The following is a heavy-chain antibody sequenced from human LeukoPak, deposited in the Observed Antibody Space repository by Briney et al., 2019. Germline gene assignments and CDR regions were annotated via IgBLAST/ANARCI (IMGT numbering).Heavy chain of an antibody. CDR3: AKDRWDIVVVVAATDEYFQH. Sequence: PGGSLRLSCAASGFTFSSYAMSWVRQAPGTGLEWVSGISGSGGSTYYADSVKGRFTISRDNSKNTLYLQMNSLRAEDTAVYYCAKDRWDIVVVVAATDEYFQHWGQGTLVTVSS. D-gene: IGHD2-15*01. V-gene: IGHV3-23*01. J-gene: IGHJ1*01. CDR2: ISGSGGST. CDR1: GFTFSSYA.